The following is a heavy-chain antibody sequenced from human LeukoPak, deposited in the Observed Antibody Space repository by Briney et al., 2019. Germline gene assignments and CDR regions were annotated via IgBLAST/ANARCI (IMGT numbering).Heavy chain of an antibody. CDR2: ISSSSSYI. D-gene: IGHD3-3*01. V-gene: IGHV3-21*01. Sequence: PGGSLRLSCAASGFTFSSYSMNWVRQAPGKGLEWVSSISSSSSYIYYADSVKGRFTISRDNAKNSLYLQMNSLRAEDTAVYYCARVDYDFWSGYAVVDGVGYFDYWGQGTLVTVSS. J-gene: IGHJ4*02. CDR1: GFTFSSYS. CDR3: ARVDYDFWSGYAVVDGVGYFDY.